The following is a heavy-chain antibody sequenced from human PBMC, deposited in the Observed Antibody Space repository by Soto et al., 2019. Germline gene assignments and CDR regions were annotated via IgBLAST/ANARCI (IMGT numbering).Heavy chain of an antibody. D-gene: IGHD1-7*01. Sequence: NPGGSLRLSCAASGFTFSSYSMNWVRQAPGKGLEWVSPISSSSSYIYYADSVKGRFTISRDNAKNSLYLQMNSLRAEDTAVYYCARAGNYVDAFDIWGQGTMVTVSS. J-gene: IGHJ3*02. CDR3: ARAGNYVDAFDI. V-gene: IGHV3-21*01. CDR2: ISSSSSYI. CDR1: GFTFSSYS.